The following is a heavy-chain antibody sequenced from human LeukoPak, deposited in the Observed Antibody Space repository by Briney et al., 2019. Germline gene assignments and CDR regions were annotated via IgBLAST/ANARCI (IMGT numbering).Heavy chain of an antibody. D-gene: IGHD1-26*01. CDR2: ISGSSGST. J-gene: IGHJ4*02. Sequence: GGSLRLSCTASGFTFSSYAMSWVRQAPGKGLEWVSTISGSSGSTYYADSVKGRFTVSRDNSKNTLYLQMSYLRAEDTAVYYCAKDESYYRGRQVDYWGQGTLVTVSS. CDR3: AKDESYYRGRQVDY. V-gene: IGHV3-23*01. CDR1: GFTFSSYA.